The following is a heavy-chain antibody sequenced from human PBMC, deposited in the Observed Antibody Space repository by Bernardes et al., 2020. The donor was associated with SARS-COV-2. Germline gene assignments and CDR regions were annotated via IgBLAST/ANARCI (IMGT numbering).Heavy chain of an antibody. D-gene: IGHD3-10*01. Sequence: GGSLRLSCAASGFTFSNYAMSWVRQAPGKGLEWVSAISGSGDDTYYADSVKGRFTISRDNSKNTLYLQMNSLRAEDAAVYYCARDAQGNLDYWGQGTLVTVSS. CDR1: GFTFSNYA. CDR2: ISGSGDDT. V-gene: IGHV3-23*01. J-gene: IGHJ4*02. CDR3: ARDAQGNLDY.